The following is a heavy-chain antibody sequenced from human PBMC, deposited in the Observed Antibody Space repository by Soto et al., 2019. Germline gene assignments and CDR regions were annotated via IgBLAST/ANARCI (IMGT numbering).Heavy chain of an antibody. Sequence: QVQLVESGGGVVQPGRSLRLSCAASGFTFSSYGMHWVRQAPGKGLEWVAVIWYDGSNKYYADSVKGRFTISRDNSKNTLYLQMNSLRAEGTAVYYCARGGTGTPVNWFDPWGQGALVPVTS. J-gene: IGHJ5*02. CDR3: ARGGTGTPVNWFDP. CDR2: IWYDGSNK. D-gene: IGHD3-10*01. CDR1: GFTFSSYG. V-gene: IGHV3-33*01.